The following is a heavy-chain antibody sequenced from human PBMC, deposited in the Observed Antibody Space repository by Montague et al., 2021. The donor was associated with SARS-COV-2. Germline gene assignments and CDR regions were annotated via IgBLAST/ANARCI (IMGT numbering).Heavy chain of an antibody. CDR3: ARGRRILLWFGELLSGGDYYGMDV. J-gene: IGHJ6*02. D-gene: IGHD3-10*01. CDR1: GGSFSGYY. Sequence: SDTRSLTCAVYGGSFSGYYWSWIRQPPGKGLEWIGEINHSGSTNYNPSLKSRVTISVDTSKNQFSLKLSSVTAADTAVYYCARGRRILLWFGELLSGGDYYGMDVWGQGTTVTGSS. V-gene: IGHV4-34*01. CDR2: INHSGST.